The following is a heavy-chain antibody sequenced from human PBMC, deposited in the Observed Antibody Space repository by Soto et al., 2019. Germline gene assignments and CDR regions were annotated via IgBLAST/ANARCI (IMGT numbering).Heavy chain of an antibody. J-gene: IGHJ4*02. V-gene: IGHV1-58*01. CDR3: AAVPYYYDTSGTYFDY. Sequence: QMQLVQSGPEVKKPGTSVKVSCKASGFTFPSSAVQWVRQARGQRLEWIARIVVGSGNTNYEQKFQERLTISRDMSTNTANMELSSLRSEDTAVHYCAAVPYYYDTSGTYFDYWGQGTLVTVPS. D-gene: IGHD3-22*01. CDR2: IVVGSGNT. CDR1: GFTFPSSA.